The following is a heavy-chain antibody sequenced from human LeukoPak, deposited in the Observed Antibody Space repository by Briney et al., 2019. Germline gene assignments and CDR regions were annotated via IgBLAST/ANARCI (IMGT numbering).Heavy chain of an antibody. CDR2: IIPILGIA. D-gene: IGHD6-6*01. Sequence: SVKVSCKASGGTSSNYIFSWVRQAPGQGLDWMGRIIPILGIANYAQKFQGRVTITADKSTSTAYMELSSLRSEDTAIYYCASTYRSSSGASFDYWGQGTLVTV. V-gene: IGHV1-69*02. J-gene: IGHJ4*02. CDR1: GGTSSNYI. CDR3: ASTYRSSSGASFDY.